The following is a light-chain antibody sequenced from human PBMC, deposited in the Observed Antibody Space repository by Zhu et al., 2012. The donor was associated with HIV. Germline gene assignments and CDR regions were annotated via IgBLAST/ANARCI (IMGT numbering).Light chain of an antibody. CDR3: QQYGTSPSWT. CDR1: QSVSTS. Sequence: EIVLTQSPVTLSLSPGERATLSCRASQSVSTSLAWYQQKPGQTPRLLVYSAVTRATGIADRFSGSGSGTDFTLTISRLEPEDFAVYYCQQYGTSPSWTFGQGTKVEIK. V-gene: IGKV3-20*01. J-gene: IGKJ1*01. CDR2: SAV.